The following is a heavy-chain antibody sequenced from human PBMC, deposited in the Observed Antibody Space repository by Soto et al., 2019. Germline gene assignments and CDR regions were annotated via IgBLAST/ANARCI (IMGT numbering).Heavy chain of an antibody. V-gene: IGHV3-30-3*02. Sequence: PGGSLRLSCAASGFTFSNYAMHWVRQAPGKGLEWVAVISYDGSDKYNANSVKGRFTISRDNSKNTLYLQMNSLRAEDTAIYYCSKFKYSTSVRYLQHWGQGTPVTVSS. CDR1: GFTFSNYA. D-gene: IGHD6-6*01. CDR3: SKFKYSTSVRYLQH. CDR2: ISYDGSDK. J-gene: IGHJ1*01.